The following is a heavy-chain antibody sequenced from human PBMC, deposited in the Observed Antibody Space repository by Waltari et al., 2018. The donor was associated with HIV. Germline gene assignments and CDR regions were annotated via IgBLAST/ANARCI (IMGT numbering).Heavy chain of an antibody. CDR1: GFTFDDFA. CDR3: AKDRSGNYYNPWFDP. J-gene: IGHJ5*02. V-gene: IGHV3-9*01. CDR2: ISWNGGGI. Sequence: EVQLVESGGGLVQPGRSLRLSCAASGFTFDDFALHWLRQVPGKGLELVSGISWNGGGIGYADSVECRFTISRDNAKNSLDLQMNSLRAEDTAMYYCAKDRSGNYYNPWFDPWGQGTLVTVSS. D-gene: IGHD3-10*01.